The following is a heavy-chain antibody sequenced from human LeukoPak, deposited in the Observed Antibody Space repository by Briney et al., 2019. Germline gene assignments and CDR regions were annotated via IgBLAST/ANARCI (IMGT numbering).Heavy chain of an antibody. Sequence: SVKVSCKASGGTFSSYAISWVRQAPGQGLEWMGGIIPIFGTANYAQKFQGRVTITADESTSTAYMELSSLRSEDTAVYYCAREGGDGYNSYYFDYWGQGTLVTVSS. V-gene: IGHV1-69*01. J-gene: IGHJ4*02. CDR1: GGTFSSYA. CDR2: IIPIFGTA. D-gene: IGHD5-24*01. CDR3: AREGGDGYNSYYFDY.